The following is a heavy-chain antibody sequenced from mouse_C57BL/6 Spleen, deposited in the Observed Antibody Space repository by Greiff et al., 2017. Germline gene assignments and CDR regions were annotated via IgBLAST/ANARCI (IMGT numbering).Heavy chain of an antibody. D-gene: IGHD2-4*01. CDR3: ARYDYDYDGAWFAY. Sequence: VQLQQPGAELVKPGASVKMSCKASGYTFTSYWITWVKQRPGQGLEWIGDIYPGSGSTNYNEKFKSKATLTVDTSSSTAYMQLSSLTSEDSAVYYCARYDYDYDGAWFAYWGQGTLVTVSA. J-gene: IGHJ3*01. CDR2: IYPGSGST. V-gene: IGHV1-55*01. CDR1: GYTFTSYW.